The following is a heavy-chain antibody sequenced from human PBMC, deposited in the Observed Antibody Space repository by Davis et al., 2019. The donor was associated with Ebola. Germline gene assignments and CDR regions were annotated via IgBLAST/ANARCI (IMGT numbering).Heavy chain of an antibody. CDR1: GFTFSSYA. CDR2: ISGSGGST. D-gene: IGHD3-10*01. V-gene: IGHV3-23*01. J-gene: IGHJ6*02. Sequence: GGSLRLSCAASGFTFSSYAMSWVRQAPGKGLEWVSAISGSGGSTYYADSVKGRFTISRDNSKNTLYLQMNSLRAEDPAVYYCATPGGDGYYYYYGMDVWGQGTTVTVSS. CDR3: ATPGGDGYYYYYGMDV.